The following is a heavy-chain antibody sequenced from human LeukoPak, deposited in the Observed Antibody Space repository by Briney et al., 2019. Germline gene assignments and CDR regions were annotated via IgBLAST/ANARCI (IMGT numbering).Heavy chain of an antibody. CDR1: GGSISSSSYY. V-gene: IGHV4-39*07. D-gene: IGHD3-10*01. Sequence: SETLSLTCTVSGGSISSSSYYWGWIRQPPGKGLEWIGSIDYSGSTYYNPSLKSRVTISVDTSKNQFSLKLSSVTAADTAVYYCARLNGPPYYYGSGSYPDYWGQGTLVTVSS. CDR2: IDYSGST. CDR3: ARLNGPPYYYGSGSYPDY. J-gene: IGHJ4*02.